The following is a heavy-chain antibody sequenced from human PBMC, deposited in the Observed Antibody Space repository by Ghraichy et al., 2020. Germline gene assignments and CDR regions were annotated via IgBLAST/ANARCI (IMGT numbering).Heavy chain of an antibody. CDR1: GGSFSGYY. Sequence: SQTLSLTCAVYGGSFSGYYWSWIRQPPGKGLEWIGEINHSGSTNYNPSLKSRVTISVDTSKNQFSLKLSSVTAADTAVYYCARVGATIPSWAPRFSWFDPWGQGTLVTVSS. V-gene: IGHV4-34*01. J-gene: IGHJ5*02. D-gene: IGHD1-26*01. CDR3: ARVGATIPSWAPRFSWFDP. CDR2: INHSGST.